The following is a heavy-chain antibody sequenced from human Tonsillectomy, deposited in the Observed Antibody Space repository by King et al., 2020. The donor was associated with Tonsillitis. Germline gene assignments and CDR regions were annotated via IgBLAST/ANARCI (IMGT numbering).Heavy chain of an antibody. D-gene: IGHD4/OR15-4a*01. CDR2: IWYVGSNK. Sequence: VQLVESGGGVVQPGRSLRLSCAASGCTFSSYGMHWVRQAPGKGLEWVAVIWYVGSNKYYADSVKGRFTISRDNSKNTLYLQMNSLRAEDTAVYYCARANFSSDAFDIWGQGTMVTVSS. CDR3: ARANFSSDAFDI. V-gene: IGHV3-33*01. J-gene: IGHJ3*02. CDR1: GCTFSSYG.